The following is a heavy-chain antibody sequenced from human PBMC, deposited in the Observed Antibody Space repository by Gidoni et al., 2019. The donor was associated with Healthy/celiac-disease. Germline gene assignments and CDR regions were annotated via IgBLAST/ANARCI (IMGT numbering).Heavy chain of an antibody. CDR1: GYTFTSYG. Sequence: QVQLVQSGAEVKKPGASVKVSCKASGYTFTSYGISWVRQAPGQGLEWMGWISAYNGNTNYAQKLQGRVTMTTDTSTSTAYMELRSLRSDDTAVYYCARVVTGTLYYYYYGMDVWGQGTTVTVSS. V-gene: IGHV1-18*01. J-gene: IGHJ6*02. D-gene: IGHD1-7*01. CDR3: ARVVTGTLYYYYYGMDV. CDR2: ISAYNGNT.